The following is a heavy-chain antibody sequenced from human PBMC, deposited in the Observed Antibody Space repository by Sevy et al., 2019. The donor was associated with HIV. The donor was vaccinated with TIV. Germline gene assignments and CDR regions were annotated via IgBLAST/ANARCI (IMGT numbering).Heavy chain of an antibody. V-gene: IGHV3-74*01. CDR3: TRDMYGIDY. J-gene: IGHJ4*02. CDR1: GFTFTNYW. Sequence: GGCLRLSCAASGFTFTNYWMHWVRQAPGKGLVWVSRVDNDGSGTNYADSVKGRFTISRDNAKNTVYLQMNSLRAEDTAVYSSTRDMYGIDYWGQGTPVTVSS. CDR2: VDNDGSGT. D-gene: IGHD2-8*01.